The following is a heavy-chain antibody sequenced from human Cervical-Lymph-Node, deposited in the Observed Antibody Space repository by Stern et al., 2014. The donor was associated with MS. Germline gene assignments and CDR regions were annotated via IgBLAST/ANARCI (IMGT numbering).Heavy chain of an antibody. CDR1: GFSISNARMG. CDR3: ARMMQHLAGDAFDI. J-gene: IGHJ3*02. Sequence: QVTLRESGPVLVKPTETLTLTCTVSGFSISNARMGLSWIRQPPGKALEWLAHILSNDEKTYSTSLKGSLTISKDASKSQVVLTMTHMDPVDTATYYCARMMQHLAGDAFDIWGQGTVVTVSS. V-gene: IGHV2-26*01. CDR2: ILSNDEK. D-gene: IGHD6-13*01.